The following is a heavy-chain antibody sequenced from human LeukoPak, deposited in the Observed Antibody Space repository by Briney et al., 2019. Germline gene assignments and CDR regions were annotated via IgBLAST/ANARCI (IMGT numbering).Heavy chain of an antibody. CDR2: ISSSSTYI. CDR3: ARVTVTGTYWYFDL. Sequence: GGSLRLSCAASGFTFSTYSMNWVRQAPGKGLEWFSSISSSSTYIYYADSVKGRFTISRDNAKNSLYLQMNSLRAEDTAVYYCARVTVTGTYWYFDLWGRGTLVTVSS. V-gene: IGHV3-21*01. D-gene: IGHD7-27*01. CDR1: GFTFSTYS. J-gene: IGHJ2*01.